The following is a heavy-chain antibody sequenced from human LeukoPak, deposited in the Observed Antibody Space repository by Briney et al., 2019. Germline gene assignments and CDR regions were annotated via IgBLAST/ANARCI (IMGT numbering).Heavy chain of an antibody. CDR1: GGSFSGYY. CDR2: INHSGRT. V-gene: IGHV4-34*01. D-gene: IGHD3-10*01. J-gene: IGHJ4*02. Sequence: PSETLSLTCAVYGGSFSGYYWSWIRQPPGKGLEWIGEINHSGRTNYNPSLKSRVTISVDTSKNQFSLKLSSVTAADTAVYYCARGHPTLLWFREPYYFDYWGQGTLVTVSS. CDR3: ARGHPTLLWFREPYYFDY.